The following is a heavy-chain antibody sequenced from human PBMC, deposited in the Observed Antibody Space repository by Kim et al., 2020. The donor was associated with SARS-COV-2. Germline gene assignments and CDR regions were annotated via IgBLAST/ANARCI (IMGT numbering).Heavy chain of an antibody. CDR2: INPNSGGT. CDR3: ARARGVLWFREGWFDP. J-gene: IGHJ5*02. Sequence: ASVKVSCKASGYTFTGYYMHWVRQAPGQGLEWMGRINPNSGGTNYAQKFQGRVTMTRDTSISTAYMELSRLRSDDTAVYYCARARGVLWFREGWFDPWGQGTLVTVSS. V-gene: IGHV1-2*06. CDR1: GYTFTGYY. D-gene: IGHD3-10*01.